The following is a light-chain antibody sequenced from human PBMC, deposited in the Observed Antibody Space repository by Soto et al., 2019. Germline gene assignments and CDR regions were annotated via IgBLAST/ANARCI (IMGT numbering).Light chain of an antibody. CDR3: QSYDSSLSGSEV. Sequence: QSLLTHPPSLSGAPGQRVTISCTGSSSNIGAGHDVYWYQQLPGTAPKLLIYGNSNRPSGVPDRFSGSKSGTSASLAITGLQAEDEADYYCQSYDSSLSGSEVFGTGTKVTVL. V-gene: IGLV1-40*01. CDR2: GNS. CDR1: SSNIGAGHD. J-gene: IGLJ1*01.